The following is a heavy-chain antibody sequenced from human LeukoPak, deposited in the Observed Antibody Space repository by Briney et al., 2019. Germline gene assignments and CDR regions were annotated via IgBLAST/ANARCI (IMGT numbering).Heavy chain of an antibody. CDR3: AKVNQEWELPDYYFDY. V-gene: IGHV3-23*01. CDR1: GFTFSSYA. CDR2: ISGSGGST. D-gene: IGHD1-26*01. J-gene: IGHJ4*02. Sequence: GGSLRLSCAASGFTFSSYAMSWVRQAPGKGLGWVSVISGSGGSTYYADSVKGRFTISRDNSKNTLYLQMNSLRAEDTAVYYCAKVNQEWELPDYYFDYWGQGTLVTVSS.